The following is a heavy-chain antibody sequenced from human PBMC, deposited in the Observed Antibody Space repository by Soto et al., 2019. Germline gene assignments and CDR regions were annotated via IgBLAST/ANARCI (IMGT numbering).Heavy chain of an antibody. CDR2: IYYSGST. J-gene: IGHJ5*02. Sequence: SETLSLTCTVSGGSISSYYWSWIRQPPGKGLEWIGYIYYSGSTNYNPSLKSRVTISVDTSKNQFSLKLSSVTAADTAVYYCARKQYSSGWYWFDPWGQGTLVTVS. CDR1: GGSISSYY. CDR3: ARKQYSSGWYWFDP. D-gene: IGHD6-19*01. V-gene: IGHV4-59*01.